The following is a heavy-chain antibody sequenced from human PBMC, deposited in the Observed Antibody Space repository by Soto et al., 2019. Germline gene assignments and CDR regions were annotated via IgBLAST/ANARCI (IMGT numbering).Heavy chain of an antibody. V-gene: IGHV4-61*03. Sequence: PETLSLTCTVSGGSVSSGSFYWSWIRQPPGKGLEWIGYIYYSGGTNYNPSLKNRVTISKDTSANHFSLNLSSVTAADTAIYYCARDQGYYDSSGYFDYWGHGTLVTVSS. J-gene: IGHJ4*01. CDR2: IYYSGGT. D-gene: IGHD3-22*01. CDR1: GGSVSSGSFY. CDR3: ARDQGYYDSSGYFDY.